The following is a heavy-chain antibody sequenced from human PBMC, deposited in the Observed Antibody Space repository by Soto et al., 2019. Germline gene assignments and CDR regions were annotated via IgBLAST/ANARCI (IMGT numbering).Heavy chain of an antibody. CDR3: ARSRGGTGVHFDF. V-gene: IGHV1-8*01. Sequence: ASVKVSCKASGYTFTNYDINWVRQATGQGPEWMGWMNPDSGDTGYVPNFRGRVSMTRSTSISTAYMELSDLRSEDTAVYYCARSRGGTGVHFDFWGQGTPVTVSS. CDR1: GYTFTNYD. J-gene: IGHJ4*02. CDR2: MNPDSGDT. D-gene: IGHD7-27*01.